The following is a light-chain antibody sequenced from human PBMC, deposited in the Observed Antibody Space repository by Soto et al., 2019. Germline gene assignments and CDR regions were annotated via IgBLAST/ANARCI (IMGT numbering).Light chain of an antibody. CDR1: QSVNNK. J-gene: IGKJ1*01. V-gene: IGKV3-20*01. CDR3: QQYGSSPRT. Sequence: VMTQSPATLSVSPGERATLSCRPSQSVNNKIAWYQQKPGQAPRLIMYGASIRATGIPDRFSGSGSGTDFTLTISRLEPEDFAVYYCQQYGSSPRTFGQGTKVDIK. CDR2: GAS.